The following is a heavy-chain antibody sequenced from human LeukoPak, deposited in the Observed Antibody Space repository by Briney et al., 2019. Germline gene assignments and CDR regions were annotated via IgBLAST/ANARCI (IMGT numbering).Heavy chain of an antibody. J-gene: IGHJ4*02. Sequence: SETLSLTCTVSGDSISSYYWSWIRQPPGKGLEWIGNFYHSGSINYNPSLKSRVTMSVGTSMNQFSLKLSSVTAADTAVYYCARGGGAHYFDYWGQGTLVTVSS. CDR3: ARGGGAHYFDY. V-gene: IGHV4-59*01. CDR1: GDSISSYY. CDR2: FYHSGSI. D-gene: IGHD3-16*01.